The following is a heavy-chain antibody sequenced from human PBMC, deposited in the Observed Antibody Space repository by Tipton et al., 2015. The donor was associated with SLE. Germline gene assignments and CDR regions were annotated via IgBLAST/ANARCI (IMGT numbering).Heavy chain of an antibody. Sequence: TLSLTCTVSGASVSSHYWNWIRQTPGKGLEWLGYIHYNRDTNNHPSLKSRVTISVDTSRNQFSLKLSSVTAADTAVYYCARCRKWRDSSSYYDYFDYWGQGTLVTVSS. J-gene: IGHJ4*02. CDR2: IHYNRDT. CDR1: GASVSSHY. V-gene: IGHV4-59*08. CDR3: ARCRKWRDSSSYYDYFDY. D-gene: IGHD6-13*01.